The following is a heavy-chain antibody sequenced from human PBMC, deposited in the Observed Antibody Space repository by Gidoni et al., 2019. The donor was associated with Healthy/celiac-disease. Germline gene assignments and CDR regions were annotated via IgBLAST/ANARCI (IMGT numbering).Heavy chain of an antibody. CDR3: ASIWTGYSSSWYGAGYYYGMDV. J-gene: IGHJ6*02. CDR1: GFTFSSYA. Sequence: EVQLLESGGGLVQPGGSLRLSCAASGFTFSSYAMSWVRQAPRKGLDWVSPISGSGGSTYYADSVKGRFTISIDNSKNPLYLQMNSLRAEDTAVYYCASIWTGYSSSWYGAGYYYGMDVWGQGTTVTVSS. CDR2: ISGSGGST. D-gene: IGHD6-13*01. V-gene: IGHV3-23*01.